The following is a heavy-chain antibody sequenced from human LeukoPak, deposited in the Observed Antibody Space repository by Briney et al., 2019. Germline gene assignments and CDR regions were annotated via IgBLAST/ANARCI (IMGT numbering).Heavy chain of an antibody. Sequence: TGGSLRLSCTASGFTFSRHWISWVRQTPGKGLEWVANIKEDGSEQYYVDSVKGRFTISRDNSKNTLYLQMNSLRAEDTAIYYCMTAAGYNFGQYWGQGTLVTVSS. CDR3: MTAAGYNFGQY. D-gene: IGHD5-18*01. J-gene: IGHJ4*02. V-gene: IGHV3-7*03. CDR2: IKEDGSEQ. CDR1: GFTFSRHW.